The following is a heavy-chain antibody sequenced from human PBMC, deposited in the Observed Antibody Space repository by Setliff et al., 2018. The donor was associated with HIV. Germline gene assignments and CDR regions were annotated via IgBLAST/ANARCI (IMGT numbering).Heavy chain of an antibody. CDR2: VKNDGTST. V-gene: IGHV3-74*01. D-gene: IGHD2-21*02. CDR1: GFTFSNYA. Sequence: GESLKISCAASGFTFSNYAMHWVRQAPGKGLVWVSRVKNDGTSTDYADSVRGRFTISRDNAKNTLYLQMNSLRVEDTAVYYCARRGMVPATPDFWGQGTPVTVSS. CDR3: ARRGMVPATPDF. J-gene: IGHJ4*02.